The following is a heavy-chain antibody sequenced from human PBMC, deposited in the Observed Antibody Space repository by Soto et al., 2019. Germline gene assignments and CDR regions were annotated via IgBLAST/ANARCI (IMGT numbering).Heavy chain of an antibody. CDR1: GTSIRSSDYY. J-gene: IGHJ4*02. Sequence: QLQLQESGPGLVKPSETLSLTCTVSGTSIRSSDYYWGWIRQPPGKGLAWITSIYYTGMTYYNPSLKSRVTISVDRSKNQVSLNLNAVTAADRAVYYCAAGHSSSNGYRQFDYLSQGTLVAVAS. V-gene: IGHV4-39*01. CDR3: AAGHSSSNGYRQFDY. CDR2: IYYTGMT. D-gene: IGHD6-25*01.